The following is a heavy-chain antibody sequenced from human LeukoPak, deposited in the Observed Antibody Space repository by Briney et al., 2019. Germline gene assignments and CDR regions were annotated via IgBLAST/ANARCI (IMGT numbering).Heavy chain of an antibody. V-gene: IGHV3-21*01. D-gene: IGHD3-22*01. J-gene: IGHJ4*02. CDR1: GFTFSSYS. CDR2: ISSSSSYI. Sequence: PGGSLRLSCAASGFTFSSYSMNWVRQAPGKGLEWVSSISSSSSYIYYADSVKGRFTISRDNAKNSLYLQMNSLRAEDTAVYYCARVLHRRNYDSSVYYGYWGQGTLVTVSS. CDR3: ARVLHRRNYDSSVYYGY.